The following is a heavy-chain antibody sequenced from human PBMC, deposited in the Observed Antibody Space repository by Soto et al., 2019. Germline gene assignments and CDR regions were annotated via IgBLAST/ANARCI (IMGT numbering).Heavy chain of an antibody. D-gene: IGHD1-1*01. CDR3: AKDLSRERRGFDY. CDR1: GFTFNDYA. V-gene: IGHV3-9*01. J-gene: IGHJ4*02. Sequence: EVQLVESGGGLVQPGRSLRLSCAASGFTFNDYAMHWVRQVSGKGLEWVSGISWNSGNIGYADSVKGRFTISRDNAKNSLYLQMNSLRAEDTALYYCAKDLSRERRGFDYWGQGTLVTVSS. CDR2: ISWNSGNI.